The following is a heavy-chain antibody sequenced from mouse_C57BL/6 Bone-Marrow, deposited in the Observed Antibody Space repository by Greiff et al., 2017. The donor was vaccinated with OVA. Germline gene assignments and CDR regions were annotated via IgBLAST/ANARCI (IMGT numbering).Heavy chain of an antibody. CDR2: IYPGSGST. CDR3: ARTIYYGLYYFDY. CDR1: GYTFTSYW. Sequence: QVQLQQSGAELVKPGASVKMSCKASGYTFTSYWITWVKQRPGQGLEWIGDIYPGSGSTNYNEKFKSKATLTVDTSSSTAYMQLSSLTSEDSAVYYCARTIYYGLYYFDYWGQGTTLTVSA. D-gene: IGHD2-1*01. J-gene: IGHJ2*01. V-gene: IGHV1-55*01.